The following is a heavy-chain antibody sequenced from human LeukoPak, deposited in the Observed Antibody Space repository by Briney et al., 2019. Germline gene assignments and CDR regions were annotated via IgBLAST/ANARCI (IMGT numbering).Heavy chain of an antibody. Sequence: GRSLRLSCAASGFTFSSYGMHWVRQAPGKGLEWVAVISYDGSNKYYADSVKGRSTISRDNSKNTLYLQMNSLRAEDTAVYYCARPLTMIVVVPDGFDYWGQGTLVTVSS. CDR2: ISYDGSNK. CDR1: GFTFSSYG. V-gene: IGHV3-30*03. D-gene: IGHD3-22*01. CDR3: ARPLTMIVVVPDGFDY. J-gene: IGHJ4*02.